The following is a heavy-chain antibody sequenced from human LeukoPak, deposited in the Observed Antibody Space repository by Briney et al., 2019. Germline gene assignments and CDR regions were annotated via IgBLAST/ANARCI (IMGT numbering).Heavy chain of an antibody. CDR3: ARQGSGWYFDL. Sequence: SETLSLTCAVSGYSISSGYYWGWIRQPPGKGLEWIGSIYHSGSTYYNPSLKSQVTVSVDTSKNQFSLKLSSVTAADTAVYCCARQGSGWYFDLWGRGTLVTVSS. CDR1: GYSISSGYY. J-gene: IGHJ2*01. CDR2: IYHSGST. V-gene: IGHV4-38-2*01.